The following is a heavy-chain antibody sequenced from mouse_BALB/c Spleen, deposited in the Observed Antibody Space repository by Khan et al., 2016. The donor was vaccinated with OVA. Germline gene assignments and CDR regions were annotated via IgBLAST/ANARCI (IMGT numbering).Heavy chain of an antibody. CDR1: GYTFTSYW. J-gene: IGHJ3*01. D-gene: IGHD1-1*01. CDR2: MDPSDSHT. V-gene: IGHV1-69*02. CDR3: ARSYLYGSSTWFRY. Sequence: QVQLQQPGTELVKTGASVKLSCKASGYTFTSYWMHWVKRRPGQGLEWIGEMDPSDSHTNYNQEFNGKATLTVDKSSNTAYMQLSSLTSEYSAVYYCARSYLYGSSTWFRYWGLGPLVTVSA.